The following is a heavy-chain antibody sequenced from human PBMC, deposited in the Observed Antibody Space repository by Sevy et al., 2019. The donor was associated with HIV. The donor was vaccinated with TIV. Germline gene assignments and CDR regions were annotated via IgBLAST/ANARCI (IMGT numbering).Heavy chain of an antibody. V-gene: IGHV1-18*01. J-gene: IGHJ4*02. D-gene: IGHD3-10*01. CDR3: ARVPTYYYGSATYFDY. Sequence: ASVKVSCKTSGYNFASYGITWVRQAPGQGLEWMGGIGVYNRNANSAQNLQARFTMTTDTATSTAYMELTSLRSDDTAVYYCARVPTYYYGSATYFDYWGQGTLVTVSS. CDR1: GYNFASYG. CDR2: IGVYNRNA.